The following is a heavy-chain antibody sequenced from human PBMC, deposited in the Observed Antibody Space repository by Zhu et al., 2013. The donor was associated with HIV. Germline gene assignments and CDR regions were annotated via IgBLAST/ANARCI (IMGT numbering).Heavy chain of an antibody. V-gene: IGHV1-46*01. J-gene: IGHJ4*02. CDR1: SNTITRYY. CDR3: ARDEDSSSSGFDY. Sequence: QVQLVQSGAEVKKPGDLSETSPSKASSNTITRYYMHWVRQAPGQGLEWMAIINPIDGNTRYAQKFQGRVTMTRDTSTSTVYMELSSLRSEDTAVYYCARDEDSSSSGFDYWGQGTLVTVSS. CDR2: INPIDGNT. D-gene: IGHD6-6*01.